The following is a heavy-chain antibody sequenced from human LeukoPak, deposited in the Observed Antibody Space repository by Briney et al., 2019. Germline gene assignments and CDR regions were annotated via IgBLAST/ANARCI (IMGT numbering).Heavy chain of an antibody. D-gene: IGHD3-22*01. Sequence: GGSLRLSCAASGFTYSSYAMSWVRQAPGMGLEWVSVISGSGGTTYYADSVKGRFTLSRDNSKNTLYLKMNNLRAEDTAVYYCAKMLDSSGCNAFDIWGQGTMVTVSS. CDR3: AKMLDSSGCNAFDI. CDR1: GFTYSSYA. V-gene: IGHV3-23*01. J-gene: IGHJ3*02. CDR2: ISGSGGTT.